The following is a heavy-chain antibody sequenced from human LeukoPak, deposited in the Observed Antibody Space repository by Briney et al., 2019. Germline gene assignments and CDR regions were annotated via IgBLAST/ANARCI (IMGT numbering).Heavy chain of an antibody. CDR1: GFTFSSYG. J-gene: IGHJ4*02. V-gene: IGHV3-30*18. CDR3: AKDPIVGATLAYYFDY. CDR2: ISYDGSNK. D-gene: IGHD1-26*01. Sequence: PGRSLRLSCAAPGFTFSSYGMHWVRQAPGKGLEWVAVISYDGSNKYYADSVKGRFTISRDNSKNTLYLQMNSLRAEDTAVYYCAKDPIVGATLAYYFDYWGQGTLVTVSS.